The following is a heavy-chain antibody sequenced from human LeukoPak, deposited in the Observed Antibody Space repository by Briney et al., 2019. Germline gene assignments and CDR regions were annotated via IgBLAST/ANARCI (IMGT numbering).Heavy chain of an antibody. CDR1: GASISSGDYY. J-gene: IGHJ4*02. Sequence: PSQTLSLTCTVSGASISSGDYYWSWIRQPPGKGLEWIGYIYYSGSPYYNPSLKSRITISVDTSKNQFSLKMSSVTAADTAVYYCARDHDREGFSFGFWGQGTLVTVSS. D-gene: IGHD2/OR15-2a*01. CDR3: ARDHDREGFSFGF. CDR2: IYYSGSP. V-gene: IGHV4-30-4*01.